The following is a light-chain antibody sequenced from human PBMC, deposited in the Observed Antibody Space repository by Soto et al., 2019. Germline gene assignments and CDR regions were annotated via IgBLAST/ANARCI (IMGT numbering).Light chain of an antibody. J-gene: IGKJ1*01. CDR2: GAS. V-gene: IGKV3-20*01. Sequence: EAELTQSPGTLSLSPGERATLSCRASQNVRNNYLGWYQQKPGQAPRLLIYGASIRATGIPDRFSGSGSGTDFTLTISRLEPEDFAVYYCQLYGNSRTFGQGTKV. CDR1: QNVRNNY. CDR3: QLYGNSRT.